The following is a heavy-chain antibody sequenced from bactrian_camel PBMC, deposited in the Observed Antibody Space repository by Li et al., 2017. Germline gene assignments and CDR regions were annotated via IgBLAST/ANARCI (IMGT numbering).Heavy chain of an antibody. CDR3: AAGPSCSVVAGAIRETGYNY. J-gene: IGHJ4*01. CDR1: GYRYSTYC. Sequence: QVQLVESGGGSVQAGESLRLSCVVSGYRYSTYCMGWFRQVPGNEREPLASIDSDGRTSVADSVKGRFTISQDGAKNTLYLHMNNLKPEDTGMYYCAAGPSCSVVAGAIRETGYNYWGQGTQVTVS. D-gene: IGHD7*01. CDR2: IDSDGRT. V-gene: IGHV3S53*01.